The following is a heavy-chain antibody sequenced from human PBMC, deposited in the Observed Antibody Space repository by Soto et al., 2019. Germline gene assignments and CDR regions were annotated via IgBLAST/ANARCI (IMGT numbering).Heavy chain of an antibody. CDR1: GYTFTSYG. CDR2: ISAYNGNT. Sequence: GASVKVSCKASGYTFTSYGISWVRQAPGRGLEWMGWISAYNGNTNYAQKLQGRVTMTTDTSTSTAYMELRSLRSDDTAVYYCARRVGYSSGHGSYYYYGMDVWGQGTTVTVSS. CDR3: ARRVGYSSGHGSYYYYGMDV. V-gene: IGHV1-18*01. J-gene: IGHJ6*02. D-gene: IGHD6-19*01.